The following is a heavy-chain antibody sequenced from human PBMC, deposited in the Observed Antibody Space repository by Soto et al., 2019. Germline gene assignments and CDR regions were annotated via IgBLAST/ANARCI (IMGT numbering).Heavy chain of an antibody. Sequence: TLSLTCTVSGGSISSSDYYWSWIRQPPGKGLEWIGYIYLSGSSYHNRILESRITISVDTAKNQFSLKLKSVTVEDTAVYYCAREKVGTTHFDYWGQGTPVTVSS. CDR2: IYLSGSS. D-gene: IGHD1-26*01. CDR1: GGSISSSDYY. CDR3: AREKVGTTHFDY. J-gene: IGHJ4*02. V-gene: IGHV4-30-4*08.